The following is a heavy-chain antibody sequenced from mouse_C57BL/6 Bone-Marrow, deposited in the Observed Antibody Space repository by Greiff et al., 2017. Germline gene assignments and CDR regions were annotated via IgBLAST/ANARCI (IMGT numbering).Heavy chain of an antibody. CDR2: ISNGGGST. Sequence: EVMLVESGGGLVQPGGSLKLSCAASGFTFSDYYMYWVRQTPEKRLEWVAYISNGGGSTYYPDTVKGRFTISRDNAKNTLYLQMSRLKSEDTAMYYCARLDSNYNYVDYWGQGTTLTVSS. V-gene: IGHV5-12*01. CDR1: GFTFSDYY. CDR3: ARLDSNYNYVDY. D-gene: IGHD2-5*01. J-gene: IGHJ2*01.